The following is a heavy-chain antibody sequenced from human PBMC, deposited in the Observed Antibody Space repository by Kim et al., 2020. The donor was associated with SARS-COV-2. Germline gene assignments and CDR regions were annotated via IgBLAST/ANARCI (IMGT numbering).Heavy chain of an antibody. D-gene: IGHD2-2*01. CDR3: ARGITKRLPGGY. Sequence: GGSLRLSCAASGFTFSSYAMHWVRQAPGKGLEWVAVISYDGSNKYYADSVKGRFTISRDNSKNPLYLQMNSLRAEDTAVYYCARGITKRLPGGYWGQGTLVSVSS. J-gene: IGHJ4*02. CDR1: GFTFSSYA. CDR2: ISYDGSNK. V-gene: IGHV3-30*04.